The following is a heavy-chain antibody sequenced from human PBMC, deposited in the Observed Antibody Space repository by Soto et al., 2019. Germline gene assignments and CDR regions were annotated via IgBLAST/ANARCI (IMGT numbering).Heavy chain of an antibody. CDR1: GLTFSRHG. V-gene: IGHV3-33*01. D-gene: IGHD4-17*01. CDR3: ARDDDYPDNGFDY. CDR2: ILNDASGH. Sequence: QVQLVESGGGVVQPGTSLRPSCAASGLTFSRHGMHWVRQTPGKGLEGLAVILNDASGHWYADSVKGRFTISRDNFENTLYLQMNGLRLEDTAMYYCARDDDYPDNGFDYWGQGTLVTVSS. J-gene: IGHJ4*02.